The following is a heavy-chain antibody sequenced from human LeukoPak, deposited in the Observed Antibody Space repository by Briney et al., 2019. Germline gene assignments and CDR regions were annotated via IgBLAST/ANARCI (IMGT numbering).Heavy chain of an antibody. CDR3: ARSIMIFGVARGLGDWFDP. Sequence: GGSLRLSCAASGFTFSSYGMHWVRQAPGKGLEWVAVISYDGSNKYYVDSVKGRFTISRDNSKNTLYLQMNSLRAEDTAVYYCARSIMIFGVARGLGDWFDPWGQGILVTVSS. V-gene: IGHV3-30*03. CDR1: GFTFSSYG. D-gene: IGHD3-3*01. CDR2: ISYDGSNK. J-gene: IGHJ5*02.